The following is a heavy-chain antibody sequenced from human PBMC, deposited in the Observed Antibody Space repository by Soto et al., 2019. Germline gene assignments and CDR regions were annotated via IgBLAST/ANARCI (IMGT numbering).Heavy chain of an antibody. CDR3: APRDYAYYGMDV. CDR1: GGTFSSYT. Sequence: QVQLVQSGAEVKKPGSSVKVSCKASGGTFSSYTITWVRQAPGQGLEWMGGIIPIFGSANYAQRFQGRVTITADESTNTAYMELSRLRSEDTAVYYCAPRDYAYYGMDVWGQGTTVTVSS. CDR2: IIPIFGSA. J-gene: IGHJ6*02. V-gene: IGHV1-69*12.